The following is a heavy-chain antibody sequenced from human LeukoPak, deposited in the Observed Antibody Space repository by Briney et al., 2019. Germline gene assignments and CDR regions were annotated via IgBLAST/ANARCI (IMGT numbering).Heavy chain of an antibody. CDR1: GYTFTDYY. CDR3: ARTSPTVTTMED. J-gene: IGHJ4*02. CDR2: INPNSGGT. D-gene: IGHD4-17*01. Sequence: ASVKVSCKASGYTFTDYYMHWVRQAPGQGLEWMGRINPNSGGTNYAQKFQGRVTMTRDTSINTAYMELSRLRSDDTAVYYCARTSPTVTTMEDWGQGTLVTVSS. V-gene: IGHV1-2*06.